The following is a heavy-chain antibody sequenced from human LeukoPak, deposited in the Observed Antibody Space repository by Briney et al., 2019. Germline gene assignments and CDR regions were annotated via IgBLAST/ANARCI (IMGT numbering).Heavy chain of an antibody. Sequence: GGSLRLSCAASGFTFSSYSMNWVRQAPGKGLEWVSSISSSSSYIYYADSVKGRFTISRDNAKNSLYLQMNSLRAEDTAVYYCARDLGATNLFDYWGQGTLVTVSS. J-gene: IGHJ4*02. CDR2: ISSSSSYI. V-gene: IGHV3-21*01. D-gene: IGHD1-26*01. CDR1: GFTFSSYS. CDR3: ARDLGATNLFDY.